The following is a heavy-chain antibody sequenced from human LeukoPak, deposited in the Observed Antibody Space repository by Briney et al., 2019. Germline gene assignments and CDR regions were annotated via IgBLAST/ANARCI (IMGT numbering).Heavy chain of an antibody. CDR3: AKSTSSWERVDY. CDR2: ISGNSGRT. D-gene: IGHD6-13*01. CDR1: GFTFSSYA. J-gene: IGHJ4*02. V-gene: IGHV3-23*01. Sequence: GGSLRLSCAASGFTFSSYAMSWVRQAPGKGPEWVSSISGNSGRTYYADSVKGRFSISRDNSNNMLYLQMNSLRAEDAAVYYCAKSTSSWERVDYWGQGTLVTVSS.